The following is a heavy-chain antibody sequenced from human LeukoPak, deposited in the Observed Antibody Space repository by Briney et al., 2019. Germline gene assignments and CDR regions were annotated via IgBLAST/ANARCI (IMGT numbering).Heavy chain of an antibody. D-gene: IGHD2-21*01. CDR1: GFTFSSYS. J-gene: IGHJ6*03. CDR3: ARDLPYGQIYYYYMDV. CDR2: ISSSSSTI. V-gene: IGHV3-48*01. Sequence: GGSLRLSCAASGFTFSSYSMNWVRQAPGKGLEWVSYISSSSSTIYYADSVKGRFTISRDNAKNSLYLQMNSLRAEDTAVYYCARDLPYGQIYYYYMDVWGKGTTVTVSS.